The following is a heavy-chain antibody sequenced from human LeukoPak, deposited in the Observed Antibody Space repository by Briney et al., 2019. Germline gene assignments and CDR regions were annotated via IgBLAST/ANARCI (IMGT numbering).Heavy chain of an antibody. D-gene: IGHD2-2*01. CDR1: GFTFSSYS. Sequence: PGGSLRLSCAASGFTFSSYSMNWVRQAPGKGLEWVSYISSSSSTIYYADSVKGRFTISRDNSKNTLYLQMNSLRAEDTALYSCEGVPDYWGQGTLVTVSS. J-gene: IGHJ4*02. CDR3: EGVPDY. CDR2: ISSSSSTI. V-gene: IGHV3-48*01.